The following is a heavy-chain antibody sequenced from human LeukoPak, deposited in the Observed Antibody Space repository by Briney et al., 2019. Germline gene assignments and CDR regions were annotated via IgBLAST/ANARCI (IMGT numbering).Heavy chain of an antibody. Sequence: GGSLRLSCAASGFTFSDYYMAWIRQAPGKGPEWVSYISFSSAYTNYADSVKGRFAISRDNANDSLYLQMNSLRAEDTAVYYCARDPTGSNWFDSWGQGTLVTVSS. CDR3: ARDPTGSNWFDS. J-gene: IGHJ5*01. D-gene: IGHD1-1*01. CDR2: ISFSSAYT. CDR1: GFTFSDYY. V-gene: IGHV3-11*06.